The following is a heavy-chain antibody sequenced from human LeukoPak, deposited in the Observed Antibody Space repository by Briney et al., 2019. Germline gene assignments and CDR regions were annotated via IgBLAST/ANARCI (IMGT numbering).Heavy chain of an antibody. CDR1: GFTFSSYG. Sequence: GGSLRLSCAASGFTFSSYGMHWVRQAPGKGLEWVSGISWNSGSIGYADSVKGRFTISRDNAKNSLYLQMNSLRAEDTALYYCAKEGPGGDGYNWGYYYFDYWGQGTLVTVSS. D-gene: IGHD5-24*01. J-gene: IGHJ4*02. CDR2: ISWNSGSI. V-gene: IGHV3-9*01. CDR3: AKEGPGGDGYNWGYYYFDY.